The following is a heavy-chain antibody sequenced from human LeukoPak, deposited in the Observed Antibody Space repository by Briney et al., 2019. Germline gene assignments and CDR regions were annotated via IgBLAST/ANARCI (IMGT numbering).Heavy chain of an antibody. CDR1: GGSISSYY. Sequence: PSETLSLTCTVSGGSISSYYWNWIRQPPGKGLEWIGYIYYSGSTTYNPSLKSRVTMSVDTAKNQFSLRVRSVTAADTAVYYCARGDFCSKSNCYLRPMDVWGKGTTVTVSS. V-gene: IGHV4-59*01. D-gene: IGHD3-3*01. J-gene: IGHJ6*03. CDR2: IYYSGST. CDR3: ARGDFCSKSNCYLRPMDV.